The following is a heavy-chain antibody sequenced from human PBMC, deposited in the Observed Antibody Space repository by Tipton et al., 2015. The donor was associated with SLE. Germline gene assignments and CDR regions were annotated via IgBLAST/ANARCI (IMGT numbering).Heavy chain of an antibody. D-gene: IGHD2-21*01. CDR2: INPSGGRT. J-gene: IGHJ1*01. CDR1: GYMFTSHY. Sequence: QVQLVQSGAEVKKPGAPVKVSCKASGYMFTSHYMHWVRQAPGQGLEWMGIINPSGGRTTYAQKFQGRVTMTRDTSTSTVYMELSSLRSEDTAVYYCASDCGHDCSPMEYFPHWGQGTLVTVSS. CDR3: ASDCGHDCSPMEYFPH. V-gene: IGHV1-46*01.